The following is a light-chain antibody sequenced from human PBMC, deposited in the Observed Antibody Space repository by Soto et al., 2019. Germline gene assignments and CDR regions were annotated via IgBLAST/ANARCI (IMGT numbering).Light chain of an antibody. Sequence: DIQMTQSPSTLSASVGDRVTITCRASQSISSWLAWYQQRPGKAPKLLIHKASNLESGVPSRFSGSGSGTEFTLTISSLQPDDFATYYCQQYKDYVYTFGQGTKVDI. CDR2: KAS. J-gene: IGKJ2*01. CDR1: QSISSW. V-gene: IGKV1-5*03. CDR3: QQYKDYVYT.